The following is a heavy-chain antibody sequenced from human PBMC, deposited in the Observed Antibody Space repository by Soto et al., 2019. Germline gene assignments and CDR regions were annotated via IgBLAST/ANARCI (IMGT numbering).Heavy chain of an antibody. CDR2: INPNSGGT. J-gene: IGHJ6*02. D-gene: IGHD1-26*01. Sequence: ASVKVSCKASGYAFTGYYMHWVRQAPGQGLEWMGWINPNSGGTNYAQKFQGRVTMTRDTSISTAYMELSRLRSDDTAVYYCARDSGSYSNYYYGMDVWGQGTTVTVYS. V-gene: IGHV1-2*02. CDR3: ARDSGSYSNYYYGMDV. CDR1: GYAFTGYY.